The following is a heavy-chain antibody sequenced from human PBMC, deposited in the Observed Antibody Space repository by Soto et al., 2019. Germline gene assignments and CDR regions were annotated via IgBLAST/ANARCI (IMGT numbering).Heavy chain of an antibody. CDR3: AREAYDRADY. D-gene: IGHD3-10*02. CDR2: IYHSGTS. J-gene: IGHJ4*02. Sequence: SSETLSLTCDVSGYSISSGYHWGWNRQPPGKGLEWIGSIYHSGTSYYNPSLMSRVSISVDTSKNQFSLKVTSVTAADMAVYYCAREAYDRADYWGQGTQVTVSS. CDR1: GYSISSGYH. V-gene: IGHV4-38-2*02.